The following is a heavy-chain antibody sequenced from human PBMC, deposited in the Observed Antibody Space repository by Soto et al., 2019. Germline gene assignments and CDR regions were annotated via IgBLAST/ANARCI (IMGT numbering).Heavy chain of an antibody. D-gene: IGHD2-21*02. CDR3: ARGLHIVVVTAKGATFDY. CDR1: GFTFSSYA. J-gene: IGHJ4*02. V-gene: IGHV3-30-3*01. CDR2: ISYDGSNK. Sequence: QVQLVESGGGVVQPGRSLRLSCAASGFTFSSYAMQWVRQAPGKGLEWVAVISYDGSNKYYADSVKGRFTISRDNSKNTLYLQMNSLRAEDTAVYYCARGLHIVVVTAKGATFDYWGQGTLVTVSS.